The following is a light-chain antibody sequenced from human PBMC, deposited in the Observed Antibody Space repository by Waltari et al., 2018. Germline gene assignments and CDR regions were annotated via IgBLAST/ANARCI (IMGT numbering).Light chain of an antibody. CDR2: EVT. CDR1: SSDVGGYGF. Sequence: QSALTQPASVSGSPGQSITISCTGTSSDVGGYGFVSCYQQYPGKAPKLMIYEVTNRPSGVSNRFSGSKSGNTASLTISGLQAEDEADYYCSSYISTTTPYVFGSGTKVTVL. V-gene: IGLV2-14*01. J-gene: IGLJ1*01. CDR3: SSYISTTTPYV.